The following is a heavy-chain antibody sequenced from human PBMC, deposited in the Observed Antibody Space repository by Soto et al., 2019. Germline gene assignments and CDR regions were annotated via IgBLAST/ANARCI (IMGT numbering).Heavy chain of an antibody. Sequence: KTSETLSLTCAVSGGSISSSNWWSWVRQPPGKGLEWIGEIYHSGSTNYNPSLKSRVTISVDKSKNQFSLKLSSVTAADTAVYYCARWGGVYGANTPKIVMGFDYWGQGTPVTVSS. CDR1: GGSISSSNW. D-gene: IGHD2-8*01. CDR3: ARWGGVYGANTPKIVMGFDY. J-gene: IGHJ4*02. V-gene: IGHV4-4*02. CDR2: IYHSGST.